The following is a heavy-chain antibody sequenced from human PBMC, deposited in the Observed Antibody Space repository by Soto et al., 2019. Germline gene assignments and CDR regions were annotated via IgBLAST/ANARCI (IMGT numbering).Heavy chain of an antibody. V-gene: IGHV3-33*01. D-gene: IGHD1-26*01. Sequence: GGSLRLSCAASGFTFSSYGMHWVRQAPGKGLEWVAVIWYDGSNKYYADSVKGRFTISRDNSKNTLYLQMNSLRAEDTAVYYCARAISGSYYYFDYWGQGTLVTVSS. CDR3: ARAISGSYYYFDY. CDR2: IWYDGSNK. CDR1: GFTFSSYG. J-gene: IGHJ4*02.